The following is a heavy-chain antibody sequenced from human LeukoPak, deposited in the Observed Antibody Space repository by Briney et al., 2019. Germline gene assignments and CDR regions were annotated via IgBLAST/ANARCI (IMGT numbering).Heavy chain of an antibody. J-gene: IGHJ4*02. CDR3: ARRGSVDTPMSNWEWWY. CDR1: GYTFTTYG. Sequence: ASVKVSCKASGYTFTTYGISWLRQAPGQGLEWMGWISTYNGDTNYAQKFQGRVTLTTDTSTSTAYMELRSLRSDDTAVYYCARRGSVDTPMSNWEWWYWGQGTLVTVSS. D-gene: IGHD5-18*01. CDR2: ISTYNGDT. V-gene: IGHV1-18*01.